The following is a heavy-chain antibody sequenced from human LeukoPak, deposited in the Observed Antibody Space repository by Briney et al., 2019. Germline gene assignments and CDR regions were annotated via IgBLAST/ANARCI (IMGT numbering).Heavy chain of an antibody. J-gene: IGHJ4*02. CDR3: ARDTGTYYEGFDY. CDR1: GYTCTSYY. Sequence: ASVKVSCKASGYTCTSYYMHWVRQAPGQGLEWMGIVNPSGGNTDYAQKFQGRITMTRDTSTSTVYMELSSLRSEDTAVYYCARDTGTYYEGFDYWGQGTLVTVSS. CDR2: VNPSGGNT. D-gene: IGHD1-26*01. V-gene: IGHV1-46*01.